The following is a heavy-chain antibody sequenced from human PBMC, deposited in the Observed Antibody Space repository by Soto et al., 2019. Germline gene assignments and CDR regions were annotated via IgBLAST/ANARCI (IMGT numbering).Heavy chain of an antibody. Sequence: EVQLLESGGGLVQPGGSLRLSCAASGFTFSNYAWTWVRQAPGKGLEWVSTISGSGGSTYYADSVKGRFTISRDNSKNTLYLQMNSLRAEDTAVYYCAKDQGSSWYEIDYWGQGTLVTVSS. CDR3: AKDQGSSWYEIDY. J-gene: IGHJ4*02. V-gene: IGHV3-23*01. D-gene: IGHD6-13*01. CDR1: GFTFSNYA. CDR2: ISGSGGST.